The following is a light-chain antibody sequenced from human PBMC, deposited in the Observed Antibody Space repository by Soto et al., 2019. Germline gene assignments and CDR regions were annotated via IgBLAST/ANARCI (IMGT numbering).Light chain of an antibody. CDR2: DVS. J-gene: IGLJ1*01. CDR3: SSYTSSSTPWV. V-gene: IGLV2-14*01. CDR1: SSDVGGYNY. Sequence: QSVLTQPASVSGSPGQSITISCTGTSSDVGGYNYVSWYQQHPGKAPQLMIYDVSNRPSGVSNRFSGSKSGNTASLTISGLQAEDESDYYFSSYTSSSTPWVFGTGTKVTVL.